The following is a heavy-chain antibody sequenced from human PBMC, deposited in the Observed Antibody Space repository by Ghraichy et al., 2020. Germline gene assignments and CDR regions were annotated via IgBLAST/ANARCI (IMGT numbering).Heavy chain of an antibody. V-gene: IGHV3-48*02. CDR3: ARDGKYSSGWSNFDY. J-gene: IGHJ4*02. Sequence: GGSLRLSCAASGFTFSSYSMNWVRQAPGKGLEWVSYISSSSSTIYYADSVKGRFTISRDNAKNSLYLQMNSLRDEDTAVYYCARDGKYSSGWSNFDYWGQGTLVTVSS. CDR2: ISSSSSTI. D-gene: IGHD6-19*01. CDR1: GFTFSSYS.